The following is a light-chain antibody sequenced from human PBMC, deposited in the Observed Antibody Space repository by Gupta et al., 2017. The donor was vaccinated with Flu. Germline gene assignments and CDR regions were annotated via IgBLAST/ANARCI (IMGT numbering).Light chain of an antibody. Sequence: DIQMTQSPSSLSASVGDRVFITCRASHDIGRFLAWFQQKPGKAPKSLIYGASGLRDGVPYRFSANGCGTDFNLTSNGRQKDDFANYCCHQDKTGYTFGQGTELEIK. CDR1: HDIGRF. CDR2: GAS. J-gene: IGKJ2*01. CDR3: HQDKTGYT. V-gene: IGKV1-16*01.